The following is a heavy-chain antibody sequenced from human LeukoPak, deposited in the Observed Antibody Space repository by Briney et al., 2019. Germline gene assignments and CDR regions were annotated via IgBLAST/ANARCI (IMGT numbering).Heavy chain of an antibody. CDR3: ATNRGYSYGSGDY. CDR1: GLTFSSYA. V-gene: IGHV3-23*01. Sequence: GGSLRISCAASGLTFSSYAMSWVRQAPGKGLEWVSAISGSGGSTYYADSVKGRFTISRDNSKNTLYLQMNSLRAEDTAVYYCATNRGYSYGSGDYWGQGTLVTVSS. J-gene: IGHJ4*02. CDR2: ISGSGGST. D-gene: IGHD5-18*01.